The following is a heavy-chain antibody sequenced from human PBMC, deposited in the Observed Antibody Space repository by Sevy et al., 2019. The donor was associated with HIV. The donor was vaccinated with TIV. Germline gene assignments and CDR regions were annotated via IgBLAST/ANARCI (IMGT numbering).Heavy chain of an antibody. CDR1: GFSFSPYS. D-gene: IGHD3-16*01. CDR3: ARDDMMFDY. J-gene: IGHJ4*02. Sequence: GGSLRLSCTASGFSFSPYSMNWVRQPPGKGLEWVSSMSTRNGYKYYADSVKGRFTISRDDAESSVYLQMNSLRAEDTAVYYCARDDMMFDYWGQGTLVTVSS. V-gene: IGHV3-21*01. CDR2: MSTRNGYK.